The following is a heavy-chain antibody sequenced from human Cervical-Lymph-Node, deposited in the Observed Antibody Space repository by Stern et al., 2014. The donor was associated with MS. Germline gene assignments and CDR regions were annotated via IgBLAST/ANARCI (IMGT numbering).Heavy chain of an antibody. V-gene: IGHV3-9*01. CDR3: AKSPGAYYFLGMDV. CDR2: VGWNGVDI. CDR1: GFTFADYA. D-gene: IGHD2-2*01. J-gene: IGHJ6*02. Sequence: EVQLVESGGALEQPGRSLRLSCAASGFTFADYAMHWVRQPPGKGLEWVSGVGWNGVDIGYADSVKGRFIISRDNAKNSLYLQMNSLRPEDTAFYYCAKSPGAYYFLGMDVWGQGTTVTVSS.